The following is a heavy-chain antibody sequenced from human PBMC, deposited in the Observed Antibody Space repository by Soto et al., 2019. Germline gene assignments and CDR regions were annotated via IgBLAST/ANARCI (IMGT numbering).Heavy chain of an antibody. J-gene: IGHJ6*02. CDR3: AGRITIFGVVPGYYRMQV. D-gene: IGHD3-3*01. CDR1: GFTFSSYS. V-gene: IGHV3-48*02. CDR2: ISSSSSTI. Sequence: SLRLSCAACGFTFSSYSMNWVRQAPGEGLEWVSYISSSSSTIYYADSVKGRFTISRDNAKNSLYLQMNSLRDEDTAVYYCAGRITIFGVVPGYYRMQVWVPTPRVTDSS.